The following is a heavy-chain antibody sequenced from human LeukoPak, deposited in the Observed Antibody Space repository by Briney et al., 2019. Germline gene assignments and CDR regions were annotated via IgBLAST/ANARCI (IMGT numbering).Heavy chain of an antibody. J-gene: IGHJ1*01. CDR2: IIPILGIA. Sequence: ASVKVSCKASGGTFSSYAISWVRQAPGQGLEWMGRIIPILGIANYAQEFQGRVTITADKSTSTAYMELSSLRSEDTAVYYCARCGGDCYGEYFQHWGQGTLVTVSS. CDR1: GGTFSSYA. V-gene: IGHV1-69*04. D-gene: IGHD2-21*02. CDR3: ARCGGDCYGEYFQH.